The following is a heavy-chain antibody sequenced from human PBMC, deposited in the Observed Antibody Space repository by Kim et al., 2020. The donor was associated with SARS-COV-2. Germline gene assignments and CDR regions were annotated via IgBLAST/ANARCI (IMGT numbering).Heavy chain of an antibody. V-gene: IGHV3-33*01. J-gene: IGHJ6*02. Sequence: GGSLRLSCAASGFTFSSYGMHWVRQAPGKGLEWVAVIWYDGSNKYYADSGKGRFTIPRDNSKNTLYLQMNSLRAEDTAVYYCARVLYHYYYYYGMDVWGRGTTVTVSS. CDR2: IWYDGSNK. CDR3: ARVLYHYYYYYGMDV. CDR1: GFTFSSYG.